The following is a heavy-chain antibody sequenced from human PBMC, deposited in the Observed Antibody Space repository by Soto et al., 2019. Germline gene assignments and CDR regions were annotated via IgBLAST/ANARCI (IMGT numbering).Heavy chain of an antibody. D-gene: IGHD2-2*01. Sequence: GASVKVSCKASGYTFTSYGISWVRQAPGQGLEWMGWISSYNGNTNYAQKVQGRVTMTTDTSTSTTYMELRSLRSDDTAVYYCARGPRYCSCTSCFSGVTWFDPWGQGTRVTVSS. J-gene: IGHJ5*02. V-gene: IGHV1-18*04. CDR1: GYTFTSYG. CDR3: ARGPRYCSCTSCFSGVTWFDP. CDR2: ISSYNGNT.